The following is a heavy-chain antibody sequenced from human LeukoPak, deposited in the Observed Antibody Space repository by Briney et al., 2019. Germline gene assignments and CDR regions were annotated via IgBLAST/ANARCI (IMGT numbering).Heavy chain of an antibody. CDR3: AREFIGSWYWDS. D-gene: IGHD6-13*01. J-gene: IGHJ4*02. CDR1: GFTFTNHW. V-gene: IGHV3-7*01. Sequence: GGSLRLSCVTSGFTFTNHWMSWVRQAPGKGLEWVANIREDGGHTNYVDSVKGRFTISRDNTKNSLYLQMNSLRAEDTAVYLCAREFIGSWYWDSWGQGTLVTVSS. CDR2: IREDGGHT.